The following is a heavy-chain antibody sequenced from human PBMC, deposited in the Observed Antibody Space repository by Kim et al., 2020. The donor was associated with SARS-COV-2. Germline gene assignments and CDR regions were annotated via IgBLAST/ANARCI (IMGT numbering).Heavy chain of an antibody. D-gene: IGHD3-10*01. CDR2: IYYSGTT. J-gene: IGHJ4*02. CDR3: ARHSLRGGDFDY. Sequence: SETLSLTCTVSGGSISSYYWSWIRQPPGKGLEWIGYIYYSGTTNYNPSLKSRVTISVDTSKNQFSLKLSSVTAADTAVYYCARHSLRGGDFDYWGQGTRVNVSS. V-gene: IGHV4-59*08. CDR1: GGSISSYY.